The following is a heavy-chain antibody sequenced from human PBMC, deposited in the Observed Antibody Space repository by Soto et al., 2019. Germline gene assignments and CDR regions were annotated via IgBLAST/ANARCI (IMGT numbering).Heavy chain of an antibody. D-gene: IGHD3-10*01. J-gene: IGHJ6*02. CDR1: GGSISSGGYY. V-gene: IGHV4-31*03. Sequence: QVQLQESGPGLVKPSQTLSLTCTVSGGSISSGGYYWSWIRQHPGKGLEWIGYIYYSGSTYYNPSLKSRVTISVDPSKNPSSLKLSSVTAADTAVYYCARDPRGGSYGMDVWGQGTTVTVSS. CDR3: ARDPRGGSYGMDV. CDR2: IYYSGST.